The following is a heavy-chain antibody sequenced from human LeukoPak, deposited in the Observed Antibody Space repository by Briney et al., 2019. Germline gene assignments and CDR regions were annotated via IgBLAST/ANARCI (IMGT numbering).Heavy chain of an antibody. V-gene: IGHV1-8*01. CDR1: GYTSTSYD. CDR3: ARGVTGTTSGWFDP. D-gene: IGHD1-1*01. J-gene: IGHJ5*02. Sequence: ASVKVSFKASGYTSTSYDINWVRQATGQGLEWMGWMNPNSGNTGYAQKFQGRVTMTRNTSISTAYMELSSLRSEDTAVYYCARGVTGTTSGWFDPWGQGTLVTVSS. CDR2: MNPNSGNT.